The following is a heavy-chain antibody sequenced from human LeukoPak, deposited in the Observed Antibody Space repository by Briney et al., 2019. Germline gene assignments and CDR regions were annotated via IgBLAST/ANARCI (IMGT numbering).Heavy chain of an antibody. J-gene: IGHJ6*02. D-gene: IGHD3-10*01. CDR1: GYTFTVHY. V-gene: IGHV1-2*02. CDR2: INPNNGVT. Sequence: ASVNVSCKTSGYTFTVHYLHWLRQAPGQGLEWMGWINPNNGVTVYAQKFQSRVTMTRDTSISTAYMELSRLRSDDTAVYYCASSGTPYGMDVWGQGTTVTVSS. CDR3: ASSGTPYGMDV.